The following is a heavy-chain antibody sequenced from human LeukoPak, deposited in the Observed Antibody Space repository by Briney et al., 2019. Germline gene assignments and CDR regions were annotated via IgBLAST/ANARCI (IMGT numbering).Heavy chain of an antibody. CDR2: ISWNIGSI. D-gene: IGHD3-3*01. V-gene: IGHV3-9*01. Sequence: GGSLRLSCAASGFTFDDYAMHWVRQAPGKGLEWVSGISWNIGSIGYADSVKGRFTISRDNAKNSLYLQMNSLRAEHTALYYCAKDISDFWSGYSVNSFDYWGQGTLVTVSS. CDR1: GFTFDDYA. J-gene: IGHJ4*02. CDR3: AKDISDFWSGYSVNSFDY.